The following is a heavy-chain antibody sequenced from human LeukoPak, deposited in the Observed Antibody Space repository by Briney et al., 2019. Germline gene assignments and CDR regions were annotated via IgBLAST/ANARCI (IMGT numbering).Heavy chain of an antibody. J-gene: IGHJ4*02. Sequence: PGGSLRLSCAASGFTFSSYGMSWVRQAPGKGLEWVSVISYSGSSTYYADSVKGRFTISRDNSKNTLYLQMTSLRAEDTAVYYCASGYSYGDNWGQGTLVTVSS. D-gene: IGHD5-18*01. V-gene: IGHV3-23*01. CDR1: GFTFSSYG. CDR2: ISYSGSST. CDR3: ASGYSYGDN.